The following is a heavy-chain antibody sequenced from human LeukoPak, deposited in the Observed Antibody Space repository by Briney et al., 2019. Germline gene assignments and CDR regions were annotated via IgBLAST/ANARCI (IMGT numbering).Heavy chain of an antibody. D-gene: IGHD3-3*01. Sequence: SETLSLTCTVSGASITDYHWSWIRQPLGKGLEGIGNIYACGSTNYNPSLNTRVTISVDTSKTQFSLRLTSVTAADTAVYYCGRGDFWSSYYTRYYYMDVWGKGTTVTVSS. CDR1: GASITDYH. J-gene: IGHJ6*03. CDR2: IYACGST. CDR3: GRGDFWSSYYTRYYYMDV. V-gene: IGHV4-4*09.